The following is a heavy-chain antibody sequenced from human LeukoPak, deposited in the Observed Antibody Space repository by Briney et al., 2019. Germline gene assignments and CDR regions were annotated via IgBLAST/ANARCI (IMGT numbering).Heavy chain of an antibody. V-gene: IGHV1-69*04. D-gene: IGHD1-26*01. CDR1: GGTFSSYA. J-gene: IGHJ4*02. CDR2: IIPILGIA. CDR3: ARASGSYHGEKYYFDY. Sequence: SVKVSCKASGGTFSSYAISWVRQAPGQGLEWMGRIIPILGIANYAQKFQGRVTITADKSTSTAYMELSSLRSEDTAVYYCARASGSYHGEKYYFDYWGQGTLVTVSS.